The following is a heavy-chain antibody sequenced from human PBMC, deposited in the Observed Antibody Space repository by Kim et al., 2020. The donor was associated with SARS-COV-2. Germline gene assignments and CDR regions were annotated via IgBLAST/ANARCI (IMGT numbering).Heavy chain of an antibody. CDR1: GFTVRTTF. V-gene: IGHV3-53*01. J-gene: IGHJ3*01. CDR3: ARTAHAFDL. CDR2: VFSGGKT. Sequence: GGSLRLSCVASGFTVRTTFMSWVRQAPGKGLEWVSVVFSGGKTIYAESVEGRFTASRDFSNNTLYLHMNRLRVDDTAMYFCARTAHAFDLWGPGTMITVAS.